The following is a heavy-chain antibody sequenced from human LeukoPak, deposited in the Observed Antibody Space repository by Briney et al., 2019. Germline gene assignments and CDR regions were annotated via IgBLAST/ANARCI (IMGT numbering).Heavy chain of an antibody. CDR1: GFIFSKYG. CDR3: AKGYYYGPARYHFDY. Sequence: PGGSLRLSCAASGFIFSKYGMHWVRQAPGKGLEWVAVIWYDGSNKYYADSVKGRFTISRDNSKNSLYLQMNSLRAEDTAVYYCAKGYYYGPARYHFDYWGQGTQVTVSS. J-gene: IGHJ4*02. V-gene: IGHV3-33*06. D-gene: IGHD3-10*01. CDR2: IWYDGSNK.